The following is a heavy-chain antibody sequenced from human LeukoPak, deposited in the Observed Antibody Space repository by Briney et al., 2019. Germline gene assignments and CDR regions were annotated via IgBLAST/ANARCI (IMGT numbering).Heavy chain of an antibody. V-gene: IGHV4-61*02. CDR1: GGSISSGSYY. D-gene: IGHD6-13*01. CDR3: AREENSSSWYEEYYYYYYYMDV. CDR2: IYTSGST. Sequence: PSETLSLTCTVSGGSISSGSYYWNWIRQPAGKGLEWIGRIYTSGSTNYNPSLKSRVTISVDTSKNQFSLKLSSVTAADTAVYYCAREENSSSWYEEYYYYYYYMDVWGKGTTVTVSS. J-gene: IGHJ6*03.